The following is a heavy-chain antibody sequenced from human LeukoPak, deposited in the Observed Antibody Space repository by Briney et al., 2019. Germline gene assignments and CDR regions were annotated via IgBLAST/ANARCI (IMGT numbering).Heavy chain of an antibody. J-gene: IGHJ3*02. CDR2: IYTSGST. D-gene: IGHD1-26*01. V-gene: IGHV4-4*07. CDR3: AREAGWELEPPAFDI. Sequence: SETLSLTCTVSGGSISSYYWSWIRQPAGKGLEWIGRIYTSGSTNYNPSLKSRVTMSVDTSKNQSSLKLSSVTAADTAVYYCAREAGWELEPPAFDIWGQGTMVTVSS. CDR1: GGSISSYY.